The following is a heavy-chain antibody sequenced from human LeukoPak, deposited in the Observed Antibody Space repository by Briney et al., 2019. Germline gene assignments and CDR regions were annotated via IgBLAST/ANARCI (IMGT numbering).Heavy chain of an antibody. CDR2: ISYDGSNK. CDR3: AKGRALEVVAAFNY. V-gene: IGHV3-30-3*01. D-gene: IGHD2-15*01. Sequence: GRSLRLSCAASGFTFSNYAMHWVRQAPGKGLEWVAVISYDGSNKYYADSVKGRFTISRDYSKNTLYLQMNSLRAGDTAVYYCAKGRALEVVAAFNYWGQGTVVTVSS. CDR1: GFTFSNYA. J-gene: IGHJ4*02.